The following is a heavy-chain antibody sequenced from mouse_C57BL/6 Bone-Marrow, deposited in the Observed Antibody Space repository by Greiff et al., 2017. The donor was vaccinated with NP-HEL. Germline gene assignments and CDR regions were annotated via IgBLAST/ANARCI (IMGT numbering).Heavy chain of an antibody. Sequence: VQLKESGPVLVKPGASVKMSCKASGYTFTDYYMNWVKQSHGKSLEWIGVINPYNGGTSYNQKFKGKATLTVDKSSSTAYMELNSLTSEDSAVYYCARRGWLLYYFDCWGQGTTLTVSS. CDR2: INPYNGGT. J-gene: IGHJ2*01. CDR3: ARRGWLLYYFDC. CDR1: GYTFTDYY. V-gene: IGHV1-19*01. D-gene: IGHD2-3*01.